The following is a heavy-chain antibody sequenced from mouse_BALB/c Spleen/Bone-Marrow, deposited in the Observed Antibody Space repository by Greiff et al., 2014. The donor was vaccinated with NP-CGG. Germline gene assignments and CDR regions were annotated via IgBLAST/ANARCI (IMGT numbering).Heavy chain of an antibody. V-gene: IGHV1S56*01. Sequence: VQLVESGPELVKPGALVKISCKASGYTFTSYDINWVKQRPGQGLEWIGWSYPGDGSTKYNEKFKGKATLTADKSSSTAYMQLSSLTSENAAVYFCARNGNYRYAMDYWGQGTSVTVSS. CDR1: GYTFTSYD. CDR3: ARNGNYRYAMDY. J-gene: IGHJ4*01. CDR2: SYPGDGST. D-gene: IGHD2-1*01.